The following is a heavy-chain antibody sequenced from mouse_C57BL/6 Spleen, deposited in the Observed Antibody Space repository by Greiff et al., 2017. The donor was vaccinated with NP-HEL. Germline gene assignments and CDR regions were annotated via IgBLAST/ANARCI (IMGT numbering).Heavy chain of an antibody. CDR3: ARIASVFITTVVAYYFDY. Sequence: VQLQQSGPGILQPSQTLSLTCSFSGFSLSTFGMGVGWIRQPSGKGLEWLAHIWWDDDKYYNPALKSRLTISKDTSKNQVFLKIANVDTADTATYYCARIASVFITTVVAYYFDYWGQGTTLTVSS. CDR2: IWWDDDK. D-gene: IGHD1-1*01. CDR1: GFSLSTFGMG. V-gene: IGHV8-8*01. J-gene: IGHJ2*01.